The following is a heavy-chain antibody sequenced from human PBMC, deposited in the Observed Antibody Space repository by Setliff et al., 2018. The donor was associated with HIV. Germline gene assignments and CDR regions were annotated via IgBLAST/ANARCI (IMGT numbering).Heavy chain of an antibody. D-gene: IGHD5-12*01. J-gene: IGHJ3*02. CDR2: INPNSGGT. CDR3: ARGGLATGAFDI. V-gene: IGHV1-2*02. CDR1: GYTFIGDY. Sequence: SVKVSCKASGYTFIGDYMHWVRQAPGQGLEWMGWINPNSGGTNFAQKFQGRVTMTRDTSISTAYMELSRLRSDDTAVYYCARGGLATGAFDIWGQGTMVTVSS.